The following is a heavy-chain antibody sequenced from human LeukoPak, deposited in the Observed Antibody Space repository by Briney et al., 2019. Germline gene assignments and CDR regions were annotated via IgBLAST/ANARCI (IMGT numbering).Heavy chain of an antibody. CDR1: GFTFSSYA. CDR3: AKGSGYPITYYYMDV. D-gene: IGHD5-12*01. CDR2: ISGSGGST. Sequence: GGSLRLSCAASGFTFSSYAMSWVRQTPGKGLEWVSAISGSGGSTYYADSVKGRFTISRDNSKNTLYLQMNSLRAEDTAVYYCAKGSGYPITYYYMDVWGKGTTVTISS. V-gene: IGHV3-23*01. J-gene: IGHJ6*03.